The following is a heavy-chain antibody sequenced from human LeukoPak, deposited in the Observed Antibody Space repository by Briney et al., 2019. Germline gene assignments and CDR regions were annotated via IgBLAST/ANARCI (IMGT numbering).Heavy chain of an antibody. Sequence: GGSLRLSCAASGFTFSSYGIHWVRQAPGKGLEWVAFIRYDGSNKYYADSVKGRFTISRDNSKNTLYLQMNSLRAEDTAVYYCAKARGITMVPFDYWGQGTLVTVSS. CDR1: GFTFSSYG. D-gene: IGHD3-10*01. CDR3: AKARGITMVPFDY. CDR2: IRYDGSNK. J-gene: IGHJ4*02. V-gene: IGHV3-30*02.